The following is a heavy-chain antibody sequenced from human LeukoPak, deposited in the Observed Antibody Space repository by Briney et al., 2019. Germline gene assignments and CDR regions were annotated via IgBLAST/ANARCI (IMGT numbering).Heavy chain of an antibody. CDR1: GFTFSTYW. D-gene: IGHD1-26*01. Sequence: GSLRLSCAASGFTFSTYWMIWVREAPGKGLEWVANIKQDGSEKYYVDSVKGRFTISRDNAKNSLYLQMNSLRAEDTAVYYCARGSEVHLYWGQGTLVTVSS. J-gene: IGHJ4*02. CDR2: IKQDGSEK. V-gene: IGHV3-7*03. CDR3: ARGSEVHLY.